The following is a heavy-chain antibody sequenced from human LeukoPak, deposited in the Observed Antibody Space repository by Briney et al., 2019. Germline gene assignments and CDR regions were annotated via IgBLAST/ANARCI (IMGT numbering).Heavy chain of an antibody. D-gene: IGHD3-22*01. V-gene: IGHV4-38-2*02. CDR2: IYHSGST. CDR1: GYSISSGYY. CDR3: ARDYPYYHDSSGYSEPFDY. J-gene: IGHJ4*02. Sequence: SETLSLTCTVSGYSISSGYYWGWIRQPPGKGLEWIGSIYHSGSTYYNPSLKSRVTISVDTSKNQFSLKLSSVTAADTAVYYCARDYPYYHDSSGYSEPFDYWGQGTLVTVSS.